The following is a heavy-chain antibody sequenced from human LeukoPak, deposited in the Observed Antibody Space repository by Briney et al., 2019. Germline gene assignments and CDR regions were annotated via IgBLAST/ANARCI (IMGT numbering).Heavy chain of an antibody. D-gene: IGHD6-19*01. CDR3: AKEGRAVAALDY. CDR2: ISSGGHDAT. V-gene: IGHV3-23*01. J-gene: IGHJ4*02. Sequence: PGGSLRLPYAASGFPFCDYALVWVRQAPRKGLEWVSGISSGGHDATFYADSVKGRFTVSRDNSKNTLYLQMNSLRAEDTAVYYCAKEGRAVAALDYWGQGTLVTVSS. CDR1: GFPFCDYA.